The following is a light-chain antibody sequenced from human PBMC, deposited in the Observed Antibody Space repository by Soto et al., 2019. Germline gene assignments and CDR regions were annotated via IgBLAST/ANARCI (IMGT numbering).Light chain of an antibody. CDR1: QSISSW. Sequence: MQMTHSPSTLSASVGDRVTITCRASQSISSWLAWYQQKPGKAPKLLIYDASSLESGVPSRFSGSGSGTEFTLTISSLQPDDFATYYCQQYNSYPPLTFGGGTKVDIK. V-gene: IGKV1-5*01. CDR2: DAS. J-gene: IGKJ4*01. CDR3: QQYNSYPPLT.